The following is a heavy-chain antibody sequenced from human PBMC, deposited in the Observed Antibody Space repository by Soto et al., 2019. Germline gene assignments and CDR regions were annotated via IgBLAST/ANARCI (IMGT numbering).Heavy chain of an antibody. CDR1: GFSLSNARMG. Sequence: QVTLKESGPVLVKPTETLTLTCTVSGFSLSNARMGVSWIRQPPGKALEWLAHIFSNDEKSYSTSLKSRLTISKDTSKSQVVLTMTNMDPVDTATYYCARISGFNGGLPTRAWFDPWGQGTLVTVSS. D-gene: IGHD3-9*01. V-gene: IGHV2-26*01. J-gene: IGHJ5*02. CDR3: ARISGFNGGLPTRAWFDP. CDR2: IFSNDEK.